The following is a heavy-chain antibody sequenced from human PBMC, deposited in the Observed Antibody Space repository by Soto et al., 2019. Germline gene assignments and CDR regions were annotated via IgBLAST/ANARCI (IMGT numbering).Heavy chain of an antibody. J-gene: IGHJ4*02. D-gene: IGHD3-10*01. CDR3: ARDFGSGRGVFDY. V-gene: IGHV4-59*12. CDR1: GDSISSYY. Sequence: KPSETLSLTCTVSGDSISSYYWTWIRQPPGKGLEWIGYIYYSGSTYYNPSLKSRVTISVDTSKNQFSLKLSSVTAADTAVYYCARDFGSGRGVFDYWGQGTLVTVSS. CDR2: IYYSGST.